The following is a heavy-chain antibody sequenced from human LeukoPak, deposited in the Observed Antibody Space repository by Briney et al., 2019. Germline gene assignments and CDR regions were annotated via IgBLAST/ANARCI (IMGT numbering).Heavy chain of an antibody. CDR3: ARAVYYYDSSGYHGWFDP. J-gene: IGHJ5*02. Sequence: PSETLSLTCTVSAYSISSGYYWGWIRQPPGKGLEWIGNIYHSGSTYYNPSLKSRVTISVDTSKNQFSLKLSSVTAADTAVYYCARAVYYYDSSGYHGWFDPWGQGTLVTVSS. D-gene: IGHD3-22*01. CDR2: IYHSGST. CDR1: AYSISSGYY. V-gene: IGHV4-38-2*02.